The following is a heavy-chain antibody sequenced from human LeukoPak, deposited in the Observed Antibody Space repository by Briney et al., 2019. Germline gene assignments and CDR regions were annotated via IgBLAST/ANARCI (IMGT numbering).Heavy chain of an antibody. CDR2: IIPIFGTA. D-gene: IGHD2-2*01. V-gene: IGHV1-69*01. J-gene: IGHJ6*04. CDR3: ARTHQNCSSTSCYLYYYYYGMDV. Sequence: SVKVSCKASGGTFSSYAISWVRQAPGQGLERMGGIIPIFGTANYAQKFQGRVTITADESTSTAYMELSSLRSEDTAVYYCARTHQNCSSTSCYLYYYYYGMDVWGKGTTVTVSS. CDR1: GGTFSSYA.